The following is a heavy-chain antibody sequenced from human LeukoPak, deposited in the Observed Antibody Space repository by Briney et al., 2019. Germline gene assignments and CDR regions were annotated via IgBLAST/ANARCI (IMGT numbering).Heavy chain of an antibody. V-gene: IGHV4-38-2*02. CDR2: IYHSGST. CDR1: GYSISSGYY. Sequence: SETLSLTCTVSGYSISSGYYWGWIRQPPGKGLEWIGSIYHSGSTYYNPSLKSRVTMSVDTSKNQFSLKLSSVTAADTAVYYCARDNWFDPWGQGTLVTVSS. CDR3: ARDNWFDP. J-gene: IGHJ5*02.